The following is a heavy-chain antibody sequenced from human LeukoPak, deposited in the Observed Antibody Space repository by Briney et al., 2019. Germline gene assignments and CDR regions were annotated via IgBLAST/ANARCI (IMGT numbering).Heavy chain of an antibody. Sequence: PSETLSLTCTVSGGSVSSYYWSWIRQPPGKGLEWIGYIYYSGSTNYNPSLKSRVTISVDTSKNQFSLKLSSVTAAGTAVYYCARGLPTNNWFDPWGQGTLVTVSS. J-gene: IGHJ5*02. V-gene: IGHV4-59*02. CDR3: ARGLPTNNWFDP. D-gene: IGHD4/OR15-4a*01. CDR1: GGSVSSYY. CDR2: IYYSGST.